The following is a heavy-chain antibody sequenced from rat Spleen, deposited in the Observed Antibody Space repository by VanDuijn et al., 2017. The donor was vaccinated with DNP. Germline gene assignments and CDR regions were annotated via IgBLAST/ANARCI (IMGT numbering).Heavy chain of an antibody. CDR3: ARDDYGSYGAMDP. Sequence: EVQLVESGGGLVQPGNSLKLSCAASGFTFSDYAMAWVRQSPKKGLEWVATISTSGGSTYYRDSVKGRFTISRDNAKSSLYLQMDSLRSEDTATYYCARDDYGSYGAMDPWGQGTSVTVSS. CDR2: ISTSGGST. D-gene: IGHD1-3*01. CDR1: GFTFSDYA. J-gene: IGHJ4*01. V-gene: IGHV5S23*01.